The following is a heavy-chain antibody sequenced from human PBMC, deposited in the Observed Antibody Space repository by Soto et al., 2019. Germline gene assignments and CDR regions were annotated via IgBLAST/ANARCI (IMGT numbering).Heavy chain of an antibody. J-gene: IGHJ6*02. V-gene: IGHV1-69*13. CDR3: ARGQVPGQYGMDV. Sequence: ASGKVSCKASGGTFSSYAISWLRQSPGQGLEWMGGIIPMFGTANYAQKFQGRVTITADESTSTAYMELSSLRSEDTAVYYCARGQVPGQYGMDVWGQGTTVTVSS. CDR1: GGTFSSYA. CDR2: IIPMFGTA.